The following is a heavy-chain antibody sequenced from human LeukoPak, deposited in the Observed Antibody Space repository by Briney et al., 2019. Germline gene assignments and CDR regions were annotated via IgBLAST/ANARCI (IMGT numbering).Heavy chain of an antibody. CDR1: GGSISSYY. D-gene: IGHD3-3*01. CDR3: ARVFTIFGVVIDAFDI. Sequence: SETLSLTCTVSGGSISSYYWSWIRQPAGKGLEWIGRIYTSGSTNYNPSLKSRVTMAVDTSKNQFSLKLSSVTAADTTVYYCARVFTIFGVVIDAFDIWGQGTMVTVSS. V-gene: IGHV4-4*07. J-gene: IGHJ3*02. CDR2: IYTSGST.